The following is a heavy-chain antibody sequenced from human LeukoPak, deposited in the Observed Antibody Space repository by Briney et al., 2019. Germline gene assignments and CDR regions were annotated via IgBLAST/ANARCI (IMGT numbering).Heavy chain of an antibody. V-gene: IGHV1-2*06. CDR2: INPNSGGT. J-gene: IGHJ4*02. CDR1: GYTFTGYY. Sequence: ASVKVSCKGSGYTFTGYYMHWVRQAPGQGLEWMGRINPNSGGTNYAQKFQGRVIMTRDTSISTAYMELSRLRSDDTAVYYCARSHHSSSWYGFSYWGQGTLVTVSS. CDR3: ARSHHSSSWYGFSY. D-gene: IGHD6-13*01.